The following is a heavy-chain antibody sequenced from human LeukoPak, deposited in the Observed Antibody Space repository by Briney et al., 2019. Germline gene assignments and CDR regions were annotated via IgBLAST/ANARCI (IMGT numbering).Heavy chain of an antibody. CDR1: GYTFTGCY. D-gene: IGHD5-12*01. J-gene: IGHJ4*02. CDR3: ARARVMRLRGYYFDY. Sequence: ASVKVSCKASGYTFTGCYMHWVRQAPGQGLEWMGWINPNSGGTNYAQKFQGRVTMTRDTSISTAYMELSRLRSDDTAVYYCARARVMRLRGYYFDYWGQGTLVTVSS. CDR2: INPNSGGT. V-gene: IGHV1-2*02.